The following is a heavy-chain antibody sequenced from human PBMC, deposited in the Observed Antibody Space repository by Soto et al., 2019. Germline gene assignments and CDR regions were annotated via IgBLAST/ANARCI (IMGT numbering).Heavy chain of an antibody. CDR3: ARDPIVAVMGEAFDI. Sequence: GPSGKVYCNASGYPFTSCYMHWVRQAPGQGLEWMGIINPSGGSTSYAQKFQGRVTMTRDTSTSTVYMELSSLRSEDTAVYYCARDPIVAVMGEAFDIWGQGPMV. V-gene: IGHV1-46*01. CDR2: INPSGGST. CDR1: GYPFTSCY. D-gene: IGHD3-22*01. J-gene: IGHJ3*02.